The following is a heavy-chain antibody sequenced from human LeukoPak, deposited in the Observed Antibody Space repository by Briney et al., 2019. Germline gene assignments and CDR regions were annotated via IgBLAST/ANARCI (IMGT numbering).Heavy chain of an antibody. D-gene: IGHD4-11*01. V-gene: IGHV3-23*01. J-gene: IGHJ3*02. CDR3: AKDPPTVVSNAFHI. Sequence: GESLTLSCAASGFTFSTYVMNWVRQAPGKGLEWVSSISGSGGTTYYADCGKGRFTISRDNSKNTLYLQMNSLRGDDTAVYSCAKDPPTVVSNAFHIWGQGTMVTVS. CDR1: GFTFSTYV. CDR2: ISGSGGTT.